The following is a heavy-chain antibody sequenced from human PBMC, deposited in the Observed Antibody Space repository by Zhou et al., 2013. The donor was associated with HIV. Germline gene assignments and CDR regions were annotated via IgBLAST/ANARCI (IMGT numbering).Heavy chain of an antibody. V-gene: IGHV4-39*07. CDR1: GGSISSSYSY. CDR2: TYYSGST. CDR3: ASLPTPDY. Sequence: QVQLQESGPGLVKPSETLSLACTVSGGSISSSYSYWGWIRQPPEKGLEWIGSTYYSGSTYYNPSLKSRVTISVDTSKNQFSLKLNSVTAADTAVYYCASLPTPDYWAREPWSPS. J-gene: IGHJ4*02.